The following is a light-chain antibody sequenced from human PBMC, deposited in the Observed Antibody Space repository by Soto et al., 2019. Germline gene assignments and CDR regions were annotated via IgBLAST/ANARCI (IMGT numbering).Light chain of an antibody. CDR2: DAS. V-gene: IGKV3-15*01. CDR1: QSVSGD. J-gene: IGKJ5*01. Sequence: IVLTQSAATVSWSPRERATLSCRASQSVSGDLAGYHHKPGQPPRLPIYDASTRALDTPARFAGSGSGTEFTLTISSLQSEDLAVYFCQQYNDWPITFGQGTRLEIK. CDR3: QQYNDWPIT.